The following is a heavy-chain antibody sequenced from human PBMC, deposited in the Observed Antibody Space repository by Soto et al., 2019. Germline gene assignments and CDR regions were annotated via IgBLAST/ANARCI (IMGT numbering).Heavy chain of an antibody. CDR2: ISPNSGNT. V-gene: IGHV1-18*01. Sequence: RASVKVSCKASGYTFISYGISWVRQAPGQGLEWMGWISPNSGNTNYAQKLQDRVTMTTDTSTSTAYMELRSLRSDDTAVYYCARRPPFSFGDFVTYYFDYWGQGTLVTVSS. CDR1: GYTFISYG. CDR3: ARRPPFSFGDFVTYYFDY. D-gene: IGHD4-17*01. J-gene: IGHJ4*02.